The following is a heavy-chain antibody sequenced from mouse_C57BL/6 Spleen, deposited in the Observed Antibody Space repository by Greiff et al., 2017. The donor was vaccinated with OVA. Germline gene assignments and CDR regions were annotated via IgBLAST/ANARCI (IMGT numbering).Heavy chain of an antibody. CDR2: ISSGSSTI. Sequence: EVMLVESGGGLVKPGGSLKLSCAASGFTFSDYGMHWVRQAPEKGLEWVSYISSGSSTIYYADTVKGRFTISRDNAKNTLFLQMTSLRSEDTAMYYCARDSNSLFAYWGQGTTLTVSS. CDR1: GFTFSDYG. D-gene: IGHD2-5*01. V-gene: IGHV5-17*01. CDR3: ARDSNSLFAY. J-gene: IGHJ2*01.